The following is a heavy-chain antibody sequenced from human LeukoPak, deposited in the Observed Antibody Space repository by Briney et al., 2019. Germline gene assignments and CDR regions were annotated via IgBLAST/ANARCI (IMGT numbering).Heavy chain of an antibody. CDR1: GFTFSNAW. Sequence: GGSLRLSCAASGFTFSNAWMSWVRQAPGKGLEWVGRINSKTDGGTTDYAAPVKGRFTISRDDSKNTLYLQMNSLKTEDTAVYYCTTGKVWGQGTLVTVSS. CDR3: TTGKV. J-gene: IGHJ4*02. V-gene: IGHV3-15*01. CDR2: INSKTDGGTT.